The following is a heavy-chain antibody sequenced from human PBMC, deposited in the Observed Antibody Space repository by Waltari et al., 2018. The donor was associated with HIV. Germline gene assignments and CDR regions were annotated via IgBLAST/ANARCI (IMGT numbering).Heavy chain of an antibody. D-gene: IGHD2-8*01. CDR1: GYTFTGYY. Sequence: QVQLVQSGAAVTKPGASVKVSCKASGYTFTGYYIHWVRQAPGQGLEWMGRINPISGGTDYAQKFQGRVTMTRDTSISTAYMELRRLRSDDTAVYFCTRIPKVGVYFDYWGQGTLVTVSS. J-gene: IGHJ4*02. CDR3: TRIPKVGVYFDY. V-gene: IGHV1-2*06. CDR2: INPISGGT.